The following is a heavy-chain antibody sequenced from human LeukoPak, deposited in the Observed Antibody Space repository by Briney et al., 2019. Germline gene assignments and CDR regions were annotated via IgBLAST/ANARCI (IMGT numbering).Heavy chain of an antibody. D-gene: IGHD3-10*01. CDR3: ARDAGRGSGPSYLDY. J-gene: IGHJ4*02. V-gene: IGHV4-31*03. Sequence: PSETLSLTCTVSGGSLSSGDYYWSWIRQHPGKGLGWIGYIYYSGSSYYNPSLKSRVTISVDTSKNQFSLKLSSVTAADTAVYYCARDAGRGSGPSYLDYWGQGTLVTVSS. CDR1: GGSLSSGDYY. CDR2: IYYSGSS.